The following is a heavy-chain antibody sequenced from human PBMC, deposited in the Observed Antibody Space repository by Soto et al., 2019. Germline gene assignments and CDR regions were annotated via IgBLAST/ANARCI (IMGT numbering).Heavy chain of an antibody. CDR1: GFTFSSYS. D-gene: IGHD6-13*01. J-gene: IGHJ5*02. Sequence: EVQLVESGGGLVQPGGSLRLSCAASGFTFSSYSMNWVRQAPGKGLEWVSYISSSSSTIYYADSVKGRFTISRDNAKYSLYLQMNSLRAEDTAVYYCARHPERIAQIGWFDPWGHGTLVTVSS. CDR3: ARHPERIAQIGWFDP. CDR2: ISSSSSTI. V-gene: IGHV3-48*01.